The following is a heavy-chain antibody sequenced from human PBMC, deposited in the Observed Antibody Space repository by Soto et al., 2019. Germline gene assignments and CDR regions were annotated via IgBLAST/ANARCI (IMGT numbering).Heavy chain of an antibody. CDR3: ARDVYLQWCAEAPVP. CDR2: IWYDGSNK. CDR1: GFTFSSYG. Sequence: SLTLSCAASGFTFSSYGMNWVRQAPGKGLEWVAVIWYDGSNKYYADSVKGRFTISRDNSKNTLYLQMNSLRAEDTAVYYWARDVYLQWCAEAPVPWGQGTLVTVSS. D-gene: IGHD2-15*01. V-gene: IGHV3-33*01. J-gene: IGHJ5*02.